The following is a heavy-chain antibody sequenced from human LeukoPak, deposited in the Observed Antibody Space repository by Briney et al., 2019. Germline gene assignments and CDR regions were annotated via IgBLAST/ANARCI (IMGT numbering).Heavy chain of an antibody. CDR2: IRSKAYGGTT. V-gene: IGHV3-49*04. CDR3: TTDWWFGDSSFDY. CDR1: GFTFGDYA. J-gene: IGHJ4*02. D-gene: IGHD3-10*01. Sequence: PGGSLRLSCTASGFTFGDYAMSWVRQAPGKGLEWVGFIRSKAYGGTTEYAASVKGRFTISRDDSKSIAYLQMNSLKTEDTAVYYCTTDWWFGDSSFDYWGQGTLVTVSS.